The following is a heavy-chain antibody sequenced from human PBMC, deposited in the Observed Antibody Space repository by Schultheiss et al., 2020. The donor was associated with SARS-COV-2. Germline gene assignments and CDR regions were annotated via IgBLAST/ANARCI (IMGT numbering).Heavy chain of an antibody. J-gene: IGHJ4*02. V-gene: IGHV3-64D*06. Sequence: GGSLRLSCSASGFTFSSYAMHWVRQAPGKGLEYVSAISSNGGSTYYADSVKGRFTISRDNSKNTLYLQMSSLRAEDTAVYYCVKRGADIVVVPAALGYWGQGTLVTVSS. CDR2: ISSNGGST. CDR3: VKRGADIVVVPAALGY. D-gene: IGHD2-2*01. CDR1: GFTFSSYA.